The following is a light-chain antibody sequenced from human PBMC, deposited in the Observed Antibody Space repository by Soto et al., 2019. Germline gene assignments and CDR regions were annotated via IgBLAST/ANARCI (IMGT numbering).Light chain of an antibody. CDR3: CSYTTSTTYV. J-gene: IGLJ1*01. CDR2: GVN. CDR1: VSDVGGYDS. Sequence: QSALTQPASVSGSPGQSITISCTGTVSDVGGYDSVSWYQQHPGRAPKLIIYGVNNRPSGVSNRFSASKSADTASLTISGLQAEDEANYYCCSYTTSTTYVFGTGTKLTFL. V-gene: IGLV2-14*03.